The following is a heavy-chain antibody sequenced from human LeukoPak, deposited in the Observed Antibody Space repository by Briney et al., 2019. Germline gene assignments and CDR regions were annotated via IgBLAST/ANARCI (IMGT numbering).Heavy chain of an antibody. CDR1: GGSISSYY. CDR3: AYSPYVDFWSGTQADYLDY. V-gene: IGHV3-21*04. J-gene: IGHJ4*02. D-gene: IGHD3-3*01. Sequence: ETLSLTCTVSGGSISSYYWSWVRQAPGKGLEWVSAIDPSSTYIYYADSVKGRFTISRDNSKNTLYLQMDSLRAEDTAVYYCAYSPYVDFWSGTQADYLDYWGQGTLVTVSP. CDR2: IDPSSTYI.